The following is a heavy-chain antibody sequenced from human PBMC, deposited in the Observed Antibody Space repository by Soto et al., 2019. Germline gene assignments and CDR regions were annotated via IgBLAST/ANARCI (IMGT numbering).Heavy chain of an antibody. CDR3: AIQDCTNDVCLEAAVTVGGALEY. CDR1: GFTFSKYW. Sequence: EVQLVESGGGLVQPGKALRLSCAASGFTFSKYWMHWVRQAPGKGPVWVSYISGDGTTTDYADSVKGRFTISRDNAKNTPYLQMESLRVEDAAVYYCAIQDCTNDVCLEAAVTVGGALEYWGQGAQVTVTS. V-gene: IGHV3-74*01. CDR2: ISGDGTTT. J-gene: IGHJ4*02. D-gene: IGHD2-8*01.